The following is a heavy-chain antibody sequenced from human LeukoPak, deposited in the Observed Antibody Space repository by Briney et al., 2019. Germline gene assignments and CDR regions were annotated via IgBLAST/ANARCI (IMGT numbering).Heavy chain of an antibody. Sequence: PSETLSLTCAVYGGSVSGYYWSCIRHPPGRGREWIGEINHSGSTNYNTSLKSQATISVDTSKNQFSLKLSSVTAVDTAVYYCARGRGAFDMWGEGTMVTVSA. CDR1: GGSVSGYY. CDR3: ARGRGAFDM. J-gene: IGHJ3*02. V-gene: IGHV4-34*01. D-gene: IGHD5-12*01. CDR2: INHSGST.